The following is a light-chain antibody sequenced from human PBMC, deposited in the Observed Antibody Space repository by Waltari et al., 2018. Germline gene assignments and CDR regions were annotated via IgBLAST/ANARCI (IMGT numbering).Light chain of an antibody. CDR1: QTVRTTY. CDR2: GAS. CDR3: QQYDISPLT. J-gene: IGKJ4*01. V-gene: IGKV3-20*01. Sequence: EIVLTQSPGTLSLSPGERATLYCRASQTVRTTYLAWYQQKPGQAPTLRIYGASSRATGIPDRFSGSGSGTDFALTISSLEPEDFAVYYCQQYDISPLTFGGGTKVEIK.